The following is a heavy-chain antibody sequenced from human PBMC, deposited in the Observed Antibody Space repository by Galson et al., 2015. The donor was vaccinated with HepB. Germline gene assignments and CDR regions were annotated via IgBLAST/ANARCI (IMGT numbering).Heavy chain of an antibody. CDR1: GFTFSSYS. CDR2: ISSTGTTI. D-gene: IGHD3/OR15-3a*01. V-gene: IGHV3-48*02. Sequence: SLRLSCAVSGFTFSSYSMNWVRQAPGKGLEWISYISSTGTTIYYADSVKGRFTISRDNAKNSLSLQLNSLRDEDTAIYYCAALDWPLDYWGQGTLVTVSS. J-gene: IGHJ4*02. CDR3: AALDWPLDY.